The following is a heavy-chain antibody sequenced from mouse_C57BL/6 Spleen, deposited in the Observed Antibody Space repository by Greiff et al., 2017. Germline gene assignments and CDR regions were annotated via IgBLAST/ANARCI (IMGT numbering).Heavy chain of an antibody. Sequence: QVQLQQSGPELVKPGASVQLSCTASGYAFSSSWMNWVKQRPGKGLEWIGRIYPGDGDTNYNGKFTGKATLTADKSSSTAYMHLRSLTSEDSAVYFWARSEAPLGYFDVWGTGTTVTVSS. J-gene: IGHJ1*03. CDR3: ARSEAPLGYFDV. CDR1: GYAFSSSW. V-gene: IGHV1-82*01. CDR2: IYPGDGDT.